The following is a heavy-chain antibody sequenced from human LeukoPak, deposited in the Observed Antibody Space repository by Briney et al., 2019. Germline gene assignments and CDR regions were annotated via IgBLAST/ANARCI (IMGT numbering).Heavy chain of an antibody. J-gene: IGHJ4*02. Sequence: SETLSLTCTVAGGSISSYYWSWIRQPPGKGLEWIGYIYYSGSTNYNPSLKSRVTISVDTSKNQFSLKLSSVTAADTAVYYCARVPWFGESCFDYWGQGTLVTVSS. CDR2: IYYSGST. V-gene: IGHV4-59*01. CDR3: ARVPWFGESCFDY. CDR1: GGSISSYY. D-gene: IGHD3-10*01.